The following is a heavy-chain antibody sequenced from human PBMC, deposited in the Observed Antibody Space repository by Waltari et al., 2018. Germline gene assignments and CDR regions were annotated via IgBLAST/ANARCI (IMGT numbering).Heavy chain of an antibody. CDR3: ARDRGRGLYLDS. Sequence: QVQLQESGPGLVKPSGTLSLTCAVFGDSMSSDDLWNWVRQSPGKGLEWIGQIRRNGRTNYNPSLASRVSVSIDTSNNQFSLKVTSATAADTAVYYCARDRGRGLYLDSWGQGTLVTVSP. CDR2: IRRNGRT. V-gene: IGHV4-4*02. D-gene: IGHD2-15*01. CDR1: GDSMSSDDL. J-gene: IGHJ4*02.